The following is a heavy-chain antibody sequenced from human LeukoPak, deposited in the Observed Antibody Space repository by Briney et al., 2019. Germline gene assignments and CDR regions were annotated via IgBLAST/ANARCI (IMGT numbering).Heavy chain of an antibody. D-gene: IGHD2-15*01. Sequence: GGSLRLSCAASGFTFSSYAMSWVRQAPGKGLEWVSAISGSGGSTYYADSVKGRFTISRDNYKNTLSLKMNSLRAEDTAVYYCAKRGSAGARKIDSWGQGTLVTVSS. V-gene: IGHV3-23*01. CDR3: AKRGSAGARKIDS. CDR2: ISGSGGST. CDR1: GFTFSSYA. J-gene: IGHJ4*02.